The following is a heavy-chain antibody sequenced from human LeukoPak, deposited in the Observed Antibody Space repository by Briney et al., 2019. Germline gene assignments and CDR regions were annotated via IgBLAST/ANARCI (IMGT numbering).Heavy chain of an antibody. CDR3: ARAPRSWGFDY. J-gene: IGHJ4*02. CDR1: GYTLTELS. V-gene: IGHV1-24*01. D-gene: IGHD7-27*01. Sequence: ASVKVSCKVSGYTLTELSMHWVRQAPGEGLEWMGGFDPEDGETIYAQKFQGRVTMTRDTSTSTVYMELSSLRSEDTAVYYCARAPRSWGFDYWGQGTLVTVSS. CDR2: FDPEDGET.